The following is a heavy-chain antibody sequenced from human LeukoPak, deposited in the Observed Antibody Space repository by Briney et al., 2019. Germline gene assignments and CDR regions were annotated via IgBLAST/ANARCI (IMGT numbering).Heavy chain of an antibody. CDR3: ARHDSYALGSHPLDV. CDR2: IHYSGTT. CDR1: GGSISGSY. Sequence: PSETLSLTCTVSGGSISGSYWSWIRLPPGKGLEWIAYIHYSGTTNYNPSLRSRVTISVDTSKNQFSLKVNSVTATDTAVYFCARHDSYALGSHPLDVWGQGTTVIVSS. J-gene: IGHJ6*02. V-gene: IGHV4-59*08. D-gene: IGHD3-10*01.